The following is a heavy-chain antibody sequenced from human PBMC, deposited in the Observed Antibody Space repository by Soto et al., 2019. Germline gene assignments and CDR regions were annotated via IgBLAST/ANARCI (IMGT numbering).Heavy chain of an antibody. V-gene: IGHV5-51*01. D-gene: IGHD3-16*01. CDR2: IYPGDSDA. Sequence: GESLQISCKASGYSFTNYWIWWVRQMPVKGLEWVGIIYPGDSDARYSPSFQGQVTISVDKSINTAYLQWSSLKASDTAMYYCGRNFYEYLDNSGLGTLVTVSS. CDR1: GYSFTNYW. J-gene: IGHJ4*02. CDR3: GRNFYEYLDN.